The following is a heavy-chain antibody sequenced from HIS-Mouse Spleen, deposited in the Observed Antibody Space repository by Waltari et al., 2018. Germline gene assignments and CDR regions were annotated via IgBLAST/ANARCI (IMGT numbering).Heavy chain of an antibody. CDR2: ISYDGSNK. CDR1: GFTFSSYA. D-gene: IGHD6-6*01. V-gene: IGHV3-30*04. CDR3: ARTLLNIAAPFDP. Sequence: QVQLVESGGGVVQPGRSLRPSCAASGFTFSSYAMHWVRQAPGKGLEWVAVISYDGSNKYYADSVKGRFTISRDNSKNTLYLQMNSLRAEDTAVYYCARTLLNIAAPFDPWGQGTLVTVSS. J-gene: IGHJ5*02.